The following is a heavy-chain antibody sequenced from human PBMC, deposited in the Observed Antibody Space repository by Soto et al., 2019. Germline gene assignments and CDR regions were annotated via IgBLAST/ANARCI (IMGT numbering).Heavy chain of an antibody. D-gene: IGHD6-19*01. V-gene: IGHV3-7*05. J-gene: IGHJ4*02. CDR2: IKQDGSEK. CDR3: ARDRLPVAVAAKGDY. Sequence: GGSLRLSCAASGFTFSSYWMSWVRQAPGKGLEWVANIKQDGSEKYYVDSVKGRFTISRDNAKNSLYLQMNSLRAEDTAVYYCARDRLPVAVAAKGDYWGQGTLVTVSS. CDR1: GFTFSSYW.